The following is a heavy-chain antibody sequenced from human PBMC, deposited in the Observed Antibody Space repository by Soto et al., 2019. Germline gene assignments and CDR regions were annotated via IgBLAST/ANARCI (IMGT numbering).Heavy chain of an antibody. D-gene: IGHD3-10*01. CDR3: ANKWFGAPHQFAC. Sequence: QVRLQESGPGLVKPSGTLSLTCAVSGGSIFSTSWWSWVRQSPGKGLEWIGEIHHDGSTNYNPSRKCRVIISVHKAQNQCSLRVNSVAPACTAVYYGANKWFGAPHQFACWGQGALVTGSS. V-gene: IGHV4-4*02. CDR1: GGSIFSTSW. J-gene: IGHJ4*02. CDR2: IHHDGST.